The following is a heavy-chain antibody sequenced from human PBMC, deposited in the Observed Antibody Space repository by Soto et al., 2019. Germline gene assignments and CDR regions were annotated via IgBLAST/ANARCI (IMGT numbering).Heavy chain of an antibody. Sequence: ASVKVSCKASGYTFTSYGISWVRQAPGQGLECMGWISAYNGNTNYAQKLQGRVTMTTDTSTSTAYMELRSLRSDDTAVYYCARDSTIFGVVNWFDPWGQGTLVTVSS. CDR3: ARDSTIFGVVNWFDP. D-gene: IGHD3-3*01. J-gene: IGHJ5*02. V-gene: IGHV1-18*01. CDR2: ISAYNGNT. CDR1: GYTFTSYG.